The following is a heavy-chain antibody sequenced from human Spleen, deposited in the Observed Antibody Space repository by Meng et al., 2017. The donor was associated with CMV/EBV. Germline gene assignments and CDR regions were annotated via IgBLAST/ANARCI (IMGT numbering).Heavy chain of an antibody. D-gene: IGHD1-26*01. Sequence: GESLKISCAPSGFTFSTYGMHWIRQAPGKGLEWVAFIGYGGSDEYYADSVKGRFTISRDNSKNTLYLQMSSLRTEDTAVYYCAKDKVGVYGMDVWGQGTTVTVSS. CDR1: GFTFSTYG. V-gene: IGHV3-30*02. CDR3: AKDKVGVYGMDV. CDR2: IGYGGSDE. J-gene: IGHJ6*02.